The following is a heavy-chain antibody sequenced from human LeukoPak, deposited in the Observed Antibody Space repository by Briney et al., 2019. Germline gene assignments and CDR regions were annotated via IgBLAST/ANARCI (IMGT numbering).Heavy chain of an antibody. V-gene: IGHV3-33*01. Sequence: GRSLRPSCAASGFTFSSYGMHWVRQAPGKGLEWVAVIWYDGSNKYYADSVKGRFTISRDNSKNTLYLQMNSLRAEDTAVYYCARDPYSSGVNWFDPWGQGTLVTVSS. CDR1: GFTFSSYG. CDR3: ARDPYSSGVNWFDP. CDR2: IWYDGSNK. D-gene: IGHD6-25*01. J-gene: IGHJ5*02.